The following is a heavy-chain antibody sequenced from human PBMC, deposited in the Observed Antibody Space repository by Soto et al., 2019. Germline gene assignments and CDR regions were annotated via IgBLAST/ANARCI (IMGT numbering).Heavy chain of an antibody. Sequence: LSLTCAVYGGSFSGYYWSWIRQPPGKGLEWIGEINHSGSTNYNPSLKSRVTISVDTSKNQFSLKLSSVTAADTAVYYCARGLVGHYYDSSGYYYYYYGMDVWGQGTTVTVSS. D-gene: IGHD3-22*01. CDR2: INHSGST. J-gene: IGHJ6*02. CDR3: ARGLVGHYYDSSGYYYYYYGMDV. V-gene: IGHV4-34*01. CDR1: GGSFSGYY.